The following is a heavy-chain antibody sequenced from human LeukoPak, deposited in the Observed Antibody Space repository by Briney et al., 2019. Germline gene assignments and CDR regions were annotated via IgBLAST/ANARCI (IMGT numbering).Heavy chain of an antibody. Sequence: GGPLRLSCAASGFTFSDYYMSWIRQAPGKGLGWVSAISGSGGSTYYADSVKGRFTISRDNSKNTLYLQMNSLRAEDTAVYYCAKDPRGSSSSVRYYYYYMDVWGKGTTVTVSS. CDR1: GFTFSDYY. CDR2: ISGSGGST. D-gene: IGHD6-6*01. CDR3: AKDPRGSSSSVRYYYYYMDV. J-gene: IGHJ6*03. V-gene: IGHV3-23*01.